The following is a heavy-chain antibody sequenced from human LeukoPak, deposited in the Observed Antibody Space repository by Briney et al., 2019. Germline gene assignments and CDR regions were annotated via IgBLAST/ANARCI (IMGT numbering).Heavy chain of an antibody. CDR1: RYTFTAYY. D-gene: IGHD2/OR15-2a*01. CDR3: ARQYNFGFDY. CDR2: INTDSGGT. V-gene: IGHV1-2*06. Sequence: ASVTVSCTASRYTFTAYYMHWVRQAPGQGLEWMGRINTDSGGTSYAQRFQGRVTMTRDASINTAYMELSRLRSDDTALYYCARQYNFGFDYWGQGTLVTVSS. J-gene: IGHJ4*02.